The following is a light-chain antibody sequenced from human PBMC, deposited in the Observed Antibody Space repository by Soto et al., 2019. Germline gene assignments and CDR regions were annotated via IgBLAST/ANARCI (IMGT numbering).Light chain of an antibody. V-gene: IGKV3D-20*02. Sequence: EIVLTQSPGTLSLSPGERATLSCRASQSVSSSYLAWYQQKPGQAPRLLIYDASNRATAIPARFSGSGSGTDFTLTISSLEPEDFAVYYCQKSGTFGQGTRLEIQ. CDR3: QKSGT. CDR1: QSVSSSY. J-gene: IGKJ5*01. CDR2: DAS.